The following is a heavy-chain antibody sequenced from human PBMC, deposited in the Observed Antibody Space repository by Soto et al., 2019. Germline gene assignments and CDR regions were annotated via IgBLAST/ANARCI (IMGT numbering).Heavy chain of an antibody. CDR1: GGSISNYY. J-gene: IGHJ5*02. CDR2: IYSSGSA. Sequence: QVQLQESGPGLVKPSETLSLICTVSGGSISNYYWDWIRQPPGKGLEWIGYIYSSGSANYNPSLESRVTISVDTSKNQFSLKLRSVTAADTAVYYCARGYSSSSYNWFDPWGQGTLVTVSS. V-gene: IGHV4-59*01. D-gene: IGHD6-13*01. CDR3: ARGYSSSSYNWFDP.